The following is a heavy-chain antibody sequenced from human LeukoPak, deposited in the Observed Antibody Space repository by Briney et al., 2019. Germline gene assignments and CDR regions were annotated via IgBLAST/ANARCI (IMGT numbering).Heavy chain of an antibody. CDR3: AKDCYYYYGMDV. CDR1: GFTFSSYG. V-gene: IGHV3-30*18. Sequence: GGSLRLSCAASGFTFSSYGMHWVRQAPGKGLEWVAVISYDGSNKYYADSVKGRVTISRDNSKNTLYLQMNSLRAEDTAVYYCAKDCYYYYGMDVWGQGTTVTVSS. J-gene: IGHJ6*02. CDR2: ISYDGSNK.